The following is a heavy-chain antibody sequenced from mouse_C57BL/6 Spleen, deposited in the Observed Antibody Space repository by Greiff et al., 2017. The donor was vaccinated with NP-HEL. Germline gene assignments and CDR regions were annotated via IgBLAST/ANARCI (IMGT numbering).Heavy chain of an antibody. Sequence: VQLKESGPGLVKPSQSLSLTCSVTGYSITSGYYWNWIRQFPGNKLEWMGYISYDGSNNYNPSLKNRISITRDTSKNQFFLKLNSVTTEDTATYYCARRDYDWYYAMDYWGQGTSVTVSS. V-gene: IGHV3-6*01. D-gene: IGHD2-4*01. CDR3: ARRDYDWYYAMDY. J-gene: IGHJ4*01. CDR1: GYSITSGYY. CDR2: ISYDGSN.